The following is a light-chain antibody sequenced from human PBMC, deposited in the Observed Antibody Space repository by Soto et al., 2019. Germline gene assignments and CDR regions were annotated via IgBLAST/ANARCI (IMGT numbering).Light chain of an antibody. V-gene: IGLV2-14*01. J-gene: IGLJ1*01. CDR1: SSDVGNYNY. CDR3: ASYGTSNFDV. CDR2: EVN. Sequence: QSVLTQPASVSGSPGQSITISCTGSSSDVGNYNYVSWYQQHPGKAPKLMIYEVNNRPSGVSNRFSGSKSGNTASLTISGLQAEDEADYYCASYGTSNFDVFGTGTKLTVL.